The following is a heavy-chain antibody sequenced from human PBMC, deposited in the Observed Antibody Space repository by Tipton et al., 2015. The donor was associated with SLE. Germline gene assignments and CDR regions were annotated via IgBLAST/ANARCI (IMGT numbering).Heavy chain of an antibody. CDR2: IYYSGST. J-gene: IGHJ3*02. CDR3: AGYGGISWGDAFDI. V-gene: IGHV4-39*07. CDR1: GGSISSSSYY. Sequence: TLSLTCTVSGGSISSSSYYWGWIRQPPGKGLEWIGSIYYSGSTYYNPSLKSRVTISVDTSKNQFSLKLSTVTAADTAVYYCAGYGGISWGDAFDIWGQGTMVTVSS. D-gene: IGHD4-23*01.